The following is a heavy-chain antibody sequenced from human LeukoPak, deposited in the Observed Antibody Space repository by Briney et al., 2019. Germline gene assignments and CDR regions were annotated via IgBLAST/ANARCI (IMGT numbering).Heavy chain of an antibody. D-gene: IGHD6-13*01. CDR2: ISGSGGST. Sequence: GGSLRLSCAASGFTFSSYAMSWVRQAPGKGLEWVSAISGSGGSTYYADSVKGRFTISRDNSKNTLYLQMNGLRAEDTAVYYCAKVGSSWYSYYYYGMDVWGQGTTVTVSS. J-gene: IGHJ6*02. V-gene: IGHV3-23*01. CDR1: GFTFSSYA. CDR3: AKVGSSWYSYYYYGMDV.